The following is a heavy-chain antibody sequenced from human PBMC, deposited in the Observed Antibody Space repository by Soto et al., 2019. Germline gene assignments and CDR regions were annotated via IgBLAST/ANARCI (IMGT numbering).Heavy chain of an antibody. CDR3: ARQASGYYYGWFDP. CDR2: IIPIFGTA. J-gene: IGHJ5*02. CDR1: GGTFSSYT. Sequence: ASVKVSCKASGGTFSSYTISWVRQAPGQGLEWMGGIIPIFGTANYAQKFQGRVTITADESTSTAYMELSSLRSEDTAVYYCARQASGYYYGWFDPWGQGTLVTVSS. D-gene: IGHD3-22*01. V-gene: IGHV1-69*13.